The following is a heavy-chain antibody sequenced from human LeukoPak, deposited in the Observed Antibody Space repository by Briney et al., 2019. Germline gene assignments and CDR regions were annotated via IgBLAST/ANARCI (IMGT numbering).Heavy chain of an antibody. CDR3: ARATYYYDSSGYYYYYYYMDV. J-gene: IGHJ6*03. CDR2: IYTSGST. CDR1: GGSISRYY. D-gene: IGHD3-22*01. Sequence: SETLSLTCTVSGGSISRYYWSWIRQPPGKGLEWIGYIYTSGSTNYNPSLKSRVTISVDTSKNQFSLKLSSVTAADTAVYYCARATYYYDSSGYYYYYYYMDVWGKGTTVTVSS. V-gene: IGHV4-4*09.